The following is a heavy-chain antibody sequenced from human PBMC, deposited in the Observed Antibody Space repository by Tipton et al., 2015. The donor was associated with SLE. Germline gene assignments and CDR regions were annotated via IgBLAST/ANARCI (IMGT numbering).Heavy chain of an antibody. CDR2: IYYSGST. Sequence: TLSLTCTVSGGSISSSSYYWGWIRQPPGKGLEWIGSIYYSGSTNYNPSLKSRVTISVDTSKNQFSLKLSSVTAADTAVYYCARGGYSSSWYHWYFDLWGRGTLVTVSS. CDR1: GGSISSSSYY. CDR3: ARGGYSSSWYHWYFDL. V-gene: IGHV4-39*07. J-gene: IGHJ2*01. D-gene: IGHD6-13*01.